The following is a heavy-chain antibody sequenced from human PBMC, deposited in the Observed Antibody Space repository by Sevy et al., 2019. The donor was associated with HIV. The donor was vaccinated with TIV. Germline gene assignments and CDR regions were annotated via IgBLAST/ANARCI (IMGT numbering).Heavy chain of an antibody. CDR2: IKQDGSEK. CDR3: ARDRGLMVHYFYGMDV. V-gene: IGHV3-7*01. J-gene: IGHJ6*02. D-gene: IGHD3-10*01. Sequence: GGSLRLSCEASGFTFSSYWMIWVRQAPGMGLEWVANIKQDGSEKYYVDSVKGRFTISRDNAKNSLYLQMNSLRAEDTAVYYCARDRGLMVHYFYGMDVWGQGTTVTVS. CDR1: GFTFSSYW.